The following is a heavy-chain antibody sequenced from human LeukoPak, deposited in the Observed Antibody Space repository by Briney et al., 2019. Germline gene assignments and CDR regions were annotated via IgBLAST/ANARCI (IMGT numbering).Heavy chain of an antibody. J-gene: IGHJ4*02. V-gene: IGHV4-39*07. CDR2: IYYSGST. CDR1: GGSISSSSYY. Sequence: PSETLSLTCTVSGGSISSSSYYWGWIRQPPGKGLEWIGSIYYSGSTYYNPSLKSRVTISVDTSKNQFSLKLSSVTAADTAVYYCARDLLSYQLLPYFWGQGTLVTVSS. D-gene: IGHD2-2*01. CDR3: ARDLLSYQLLPYF.